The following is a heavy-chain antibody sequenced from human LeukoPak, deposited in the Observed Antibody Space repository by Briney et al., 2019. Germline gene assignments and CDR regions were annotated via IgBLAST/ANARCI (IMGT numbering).Heavy chain of an antibody. V-gene: IGHV1-69*05. J-gene: IGHJ4*02. CDR1: GGTFSSYA. CDR3: ARRKQSYYYDSSGYYYVFDY. D-gene: IGHD3-22*01. CDR2: IIPIFGTA. Sequence: SVKVSCKASGGTFSSYAISWVRQTPGQGLEWMGGIIPIFGTANYAQKFQGRVTITTDESTSTAYMELSSMRSEDTAVYYCARRKQSYYYDSSGYYYVFDYWGQGTLVTVSS.